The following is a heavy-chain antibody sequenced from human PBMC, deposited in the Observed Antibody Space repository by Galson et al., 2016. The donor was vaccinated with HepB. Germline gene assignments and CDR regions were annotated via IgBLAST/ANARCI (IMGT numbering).Heavy chain of an antibody. D-gene: IGHD3/OR15-3a*01. CDR2: INPHTGGT. CDR1: GYTFSGYY. J-gene: IGHJ4*02. V-gene: IGHV1-2*02. Sequence: SVKVSCKASGYTFSGYYMHWVRQAPGQGLEWMGWINPHTGGTNFAQKLQGRVTLALDRSITTAYMELSRLKSDDTAVYYCARDKLLAWYFFDYWGQGTLVTVSS. CDR3: ARDKLLAWYFFDY.